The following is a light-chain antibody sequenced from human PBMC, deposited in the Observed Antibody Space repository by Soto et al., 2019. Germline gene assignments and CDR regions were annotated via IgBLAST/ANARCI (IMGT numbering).Light chain of an antibody. J-gene: IGLJ3*02. CDR2: DTN. Sequence: QTVVTQEPSLTVSPGGTVTLTCGSSTGAVTSGHFPYWFQQKPGQAPRTLIYDTNNKYSWTPARFSGSLLGGKAALTLSGAQSEDEAQYYCLLSYSGARVFGGGTKLTVL. CDR1: TGAVTSGHF. CDR3: LLSYSGARV. V-gene: IGLV7-46*01.